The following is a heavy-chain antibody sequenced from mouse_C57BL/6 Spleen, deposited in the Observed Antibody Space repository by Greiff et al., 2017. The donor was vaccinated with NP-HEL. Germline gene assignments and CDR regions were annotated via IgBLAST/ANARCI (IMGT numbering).Heavy chain of an antibody. D-gene: IGHD2-4*01. V-gene: IGHV5-4*01. CDR1: GFTFSSYA. CDR3: ARDYDYDGEGFDY. J-gene: IGHJ2*01. CDR2: ISDGGSYT. Sequence: DVQLVESGGGLVKPGGSLKLSCAASGFTFSSYAMSWVRQTPEKRLEWVATISDGGSYTYYPANVKGRFTISRDNAKNNLYLQMSHLKSEDTAMYYCARDYDYDGEGFDYWGQGTTLTVSS.